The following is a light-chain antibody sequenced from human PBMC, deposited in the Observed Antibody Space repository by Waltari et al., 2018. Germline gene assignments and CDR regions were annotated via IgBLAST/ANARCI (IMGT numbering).Light chain of an antibody. Sequence: LTQPASVSGSPGQSITISCTGTSSDVGGYNYVSWYQQHPGKAPKLMIYDVSNRPSGVSNRFSGSKSGNTASLTISGLQAEDEADYYCSSYTSSSTSVFGTGTKVTVL. CDR2: DVS. CDR1: SSDVGGYNY. J-gene: IGLJ1*01. CDR3: SSYTSSSTSV. V-gene: IGLV2-14*03.